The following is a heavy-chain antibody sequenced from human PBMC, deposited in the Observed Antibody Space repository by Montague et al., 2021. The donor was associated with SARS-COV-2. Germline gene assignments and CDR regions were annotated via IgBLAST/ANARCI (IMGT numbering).Heavy chain of an antibody. CDR2: IYYTGST. CDR1: GGSISGYNHY. Sequence: SETLSLTCIVSGGSISGYNHYWGWIRQSPGRGLESIGNIYYTGSTHYNPSLESRVSISVDTSKNQFSLKIKSVTAADTAVYFCAKQSATGTWYEMIWGWGTLVTVSS. J-gene: IGHJ1*01. V-gene: IGHV4-39*01. D-gene: IGHD1-14*01. CDR3: AKQSATGTWYEMI.